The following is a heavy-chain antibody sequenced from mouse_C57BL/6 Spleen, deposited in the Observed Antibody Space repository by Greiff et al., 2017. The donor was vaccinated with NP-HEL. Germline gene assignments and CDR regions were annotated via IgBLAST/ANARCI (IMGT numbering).Heavy chain of an antibody. CDR1: GFTFSDYG. D-gene: IGHD2-4*01. J-gene: IGHJ2*01. V-gene: IGHV5-17*01. CDR2: ISSGSSTI. Sequence: EVKLMESGGGLVKPGGSLKLSCAASGFTFSDYGMHWVRQAPEKGLEWVAYISSGSSTIYYADTVKGRFTISRDNAKNTLFLQMTSLRSEDTAMYYCASDDYDRDFDYWGQGTTLTVSS. CDR3: ASDDYDRDFDY.